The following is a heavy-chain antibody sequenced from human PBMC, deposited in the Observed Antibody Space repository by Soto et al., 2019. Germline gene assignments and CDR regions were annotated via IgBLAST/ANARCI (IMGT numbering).Heavy chain of an antibody. CDR3: ARDGDGRMTTTPYYYNGMDV. J-gene: IGHJ6*02. CDR2: VFYTGRA. CDR1: GGSLGSYY. D-gene: IGHD4-4*01. V-gene: IGHV4-59*01. Sequence: QVQLQESGPGLVAASETLSLTCTVSGGSLGSYYWSWIRQPPGTGLVWIGYVFYTGRANYNATLKSRVSISLDTSNYHFSLKLSSVTAADTAVYYCARDGDGRMTTTPYYYNGMDVWGPVTTVTVSS.